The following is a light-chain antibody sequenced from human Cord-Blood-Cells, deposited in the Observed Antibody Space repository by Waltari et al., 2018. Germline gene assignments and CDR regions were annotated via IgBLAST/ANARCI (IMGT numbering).Light chain of an antibody. CDR1: ALPKKY. V-gene: IGLV3-16*01. CDR2: KDS. CDR3: LSADSSGPYV. J-gene: IGLJ1*01. Sequence: SYELTQPPSVSVSLGQMARITCSGEALPKKYAYWYQQKPGQFPVLVIYKDSERPSGIPERFSGSSSGTIVTLTISGVQAEDEADYYCLSADSSGPYVFGTGTKVTVL.